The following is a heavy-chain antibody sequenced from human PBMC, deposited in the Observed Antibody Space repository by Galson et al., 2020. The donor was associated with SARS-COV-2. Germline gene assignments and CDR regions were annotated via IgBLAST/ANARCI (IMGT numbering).Heavy chain of an antibody. J-gene: IGHJ4*02. D-gene: IGHD3-22*01. CDR1: GFTFSSYD. V-gene: IGHV3-13*01. CDR2: IGTAGDT. Sequence: GGSLRLSCAASGFTFSSYDMRWVLQATGKGLEWVSAIGTAGDTYYPGSVKGRFTISRENAKNSLYLQMNSLRAGDTAVYYCARGGAYYYDSSDSYYFDYWGQGTLVTVSS. CDR3: ARGGAYYYDSSDSYYFDY.